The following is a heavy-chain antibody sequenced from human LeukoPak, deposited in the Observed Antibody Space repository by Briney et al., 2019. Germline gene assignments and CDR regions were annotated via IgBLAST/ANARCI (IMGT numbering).Heavy chain of an antibody. D-gene: IGHD5-18*01. Sequence: GGSLRLSCAASGFTFSSYCMSWVRQAPGKGLEWVANIKQDGSEKYYVDYVKGRFTISRDNAKNSLYLQMNSLRAEDTAVYYCARRSSKGQLWLREYYFDYWGQGTLVTVSS. J-gene: IGHJ4*02. CDR3: ARRSSKGQLWLREYYFDY. CDR1: GFTFSSYC. V-gene: IGHV3-7*01. CDR2: IKQDGSEK.